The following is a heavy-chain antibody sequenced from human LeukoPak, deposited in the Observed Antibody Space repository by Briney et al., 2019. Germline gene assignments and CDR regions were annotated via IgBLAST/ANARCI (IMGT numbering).Heavy chain of an antibody. CDR3: AKDIGGYGAYFDY. V-gene: IGHV3-30*02. Sequence: PGGSLRLSCAASGFTFSSYGMHWVRQAPGKGLEWVAVIWYDGSNKYYADSVKGRFTISRDNSKNTLYLQMNSLRAEDTALYYCAKDIGGYGAYFDYWGQGALVTVSS. CDR1: GFTFSSYG. J-gene: IGHJ4*02. CDR2: IWYDGSNK. D-gene: IGHD4-17*01.